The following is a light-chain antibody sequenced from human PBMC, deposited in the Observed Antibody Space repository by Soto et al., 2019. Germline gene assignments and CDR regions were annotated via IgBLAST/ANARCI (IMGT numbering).Light chain of an antibody. J-gene: IGLJ1*01. CDR2: EVS. Sequence: QSALTQPASVSGSPGQSITISCTGASSDIGAYNSVSWYQQHPDKAPKLMIYEVSYRPSGVSNRFSGSKSGNTASLTISGLHAEDEADYYCSSYTSTSTYLFGTGTKVTVL. V-gene: IGLV2-14*03. CDR1: SSDIGAYNS. CDR3: SSYTSTSTYL.